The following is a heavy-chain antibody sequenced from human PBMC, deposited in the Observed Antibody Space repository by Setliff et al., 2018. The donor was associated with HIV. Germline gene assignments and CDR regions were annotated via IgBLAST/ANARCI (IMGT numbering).Heavy chain of an antibody. CDR1: DDSISSNY. CDR3: ARPRLHNYYYYGMDV. Sequence: SETLSLTCTVSDDSISSNYWGWIRQPPGKGLEWIGSIYHSGSTYYNPSLKSRVTISVDTSKNQFSLKLSSVTAADTAVYYCARPRLHNYYYYGMDVWGQGTTVTVSS. V-gene: IGHV4-38-2*02. D-gene: IGHD2-21*02. J-gene: IGHJ6*02. CDR2: IYHSGST.